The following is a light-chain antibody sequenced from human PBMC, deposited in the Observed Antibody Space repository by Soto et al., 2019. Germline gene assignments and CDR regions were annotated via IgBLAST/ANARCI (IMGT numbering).Light chain of an antibody. J-gene: IGLJ1*01. Sequence: QSVLTQPHSVSGAPGQRVTISCTGSDSNIGAGYDVHWYQQLPGTAPKFFMSGNNNRPSGVPDRFSVSKSATSASLAITGLQAEDVSVYYCQSFDISLLPFHGFVTGTMVTDL. CDR1: DSNIGAGYD. CDR2: GNN. CDR3: QSFDISLLPFHG. V-gene: IGLV1-40*01.